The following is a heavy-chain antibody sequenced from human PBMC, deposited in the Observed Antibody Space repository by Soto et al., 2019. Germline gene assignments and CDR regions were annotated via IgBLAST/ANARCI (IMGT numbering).Heavy chain of an antibody. CDR2: IFYTGST. J-gene: IGHJ4*02. CDR1: GGSIRPYY. D-gene: IGHD5-12*01. CDR3: ARQRDNGYASYEFDF. Sequence: QVQLHESGPGLVKPSETLSLTCNVSGGSIRPYYWSWIRQSPGERPEWLGFIFYTGSTTYNPSLKGRVTISLDTSKSQCSRTLTSATAADTAVYFCARQRDNGYASYEFDFWGQGPLVTVSS. V-gene: IGHV4-59*08.